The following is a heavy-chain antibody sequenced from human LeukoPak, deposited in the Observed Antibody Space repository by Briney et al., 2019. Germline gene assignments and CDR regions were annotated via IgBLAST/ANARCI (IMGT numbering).Heavy chain of an antibody. J-gene: IGHJ4*02. CDR3: ARARESMATAGSFFDF. CDR1: GDSISSGGYS. D-gene: IGHD6-13*01. Sequence: SQTLSLTCGVSGDSISSGGYSWSWIRQPPGNGLEWIGYIYHSGHTNYNPSLKSRVSISVDRSKNQFSLKLRSVTAADTAVYYCARARESMATAGSFFDFWGQGTLVTVSS. V-gene: IGHV4-30-2*01. CDR2: IYHSGHT.